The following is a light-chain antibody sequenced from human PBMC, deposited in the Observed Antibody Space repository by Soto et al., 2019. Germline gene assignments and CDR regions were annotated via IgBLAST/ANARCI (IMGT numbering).Light chain of an antibody. V-gene: IGKV1-5*03. Sequence: DIQLTQSPSTLSASVGDRVSITCRASETIRNSLAWYQQKPGKAPNLLIYRASALHIGVPSRFSASGSGTEFTHTISGLQPDAFATYYCQHYNTYWTFGQGTKVEV. CDR3: QHYNTYWT. CDR2: RAS. CDR1: ETIRNS. J-gene: IGKJ1*01.